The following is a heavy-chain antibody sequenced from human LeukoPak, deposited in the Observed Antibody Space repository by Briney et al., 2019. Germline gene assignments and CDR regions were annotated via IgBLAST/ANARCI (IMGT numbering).Heavy chain of an antibody. J-gene: IGHJ3*02. Sequence: ASVKVSCKVSGYTLTELSMHWVRQAPGKGLEWMGGFDPEDGETIYAQKFQGRVTMTEDTSTDTAYMELSSLRSEDTAVYYCATDRYYCDSSGPWAFDIWGQGTMVTVSS. CDR1: GYTLTELS. D-gene: IGHD3-22*01. CDR2: FDPEDGET. CDR3: ATDRYYCDSSGPWAFDI. V-gene: IGHV1-24*01.